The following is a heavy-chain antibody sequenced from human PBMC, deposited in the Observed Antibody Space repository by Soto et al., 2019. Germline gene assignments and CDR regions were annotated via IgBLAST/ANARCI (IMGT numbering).Heavy chain of an antibody. CDR1: GFTFSNYA. V-gene: IGHV3-23*01. Sequence: EVQLLESGGGLVQPGGSLRLSCAASGFTFSNYAMSWVRQAPGKGLEWVSTISTSGGSTYSADSVKGRFTISRDNSKNTRYLQVNSLRAEDTAVYYCARDGLGAYTYGSYYFDYWGQGTLVTVSS. CDR2: ISTSGGST. D-gene: IGHD5-18*01. J-gene: IGHJ4*02. CDR3: ARDGLGAYTYGSYYFDY.